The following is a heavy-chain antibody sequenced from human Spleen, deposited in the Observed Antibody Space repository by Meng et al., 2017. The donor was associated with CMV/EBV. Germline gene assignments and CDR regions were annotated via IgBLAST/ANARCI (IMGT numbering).Heavy chain of an antibody. J-gene: IGHJ1*01. D-gene: IGHD5-24*01. CDR3: ARGPLEMATMRDRYFHH. V-gene: IGHV3-7*01. CDR1: FTFSSYW. Sequence: FTFSSYWMNWVRQAPGKGLEGVANIKQDGSEIYYVESVKGRFTISRDNAKNSLYLQMNNLRGEDTAVYYCARGPLEMATMRDRYFHHWGQGNLVTVSS. CDR2: IKQDGSEI.